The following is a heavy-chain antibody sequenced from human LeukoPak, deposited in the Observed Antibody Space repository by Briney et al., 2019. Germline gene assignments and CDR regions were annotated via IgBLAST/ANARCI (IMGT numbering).Heavy chain of an antibody. V-gene: IGHV1-69*05. CDR1: GGTFSSYA. CDR2: IIPIFGTA. J-gene: IGHJ6*03. D-gene: IGHD3-22*01. Sequence: GASVKVSCKASGGTFSSYAISWVRQAPGQGLEWMGGIIPIFGTANYAQKFQGRVTITTDESTSTAYMELSSLRSEDTAVYYCASSLYAEYYYDSSGYLYMDVWGKGTTVTVSS. CDR3: ASSLYAEYYYDSSGYLYMDV.